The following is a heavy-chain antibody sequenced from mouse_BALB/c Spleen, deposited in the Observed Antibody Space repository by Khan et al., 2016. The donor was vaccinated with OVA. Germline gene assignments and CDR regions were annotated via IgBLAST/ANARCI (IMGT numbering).Heavy chain of an antibody. J-gene: IGHJ1*01. D-gene: IGHD1-1*01. CDR3: ALSYYGSYGYFDV. Sequence: QVQLLQSGPEVVKPGASVKMSCKASGYTFIRNYVHWVKQRPGQGLDWIGWIYPGDGRTKYNEKFKGKTTLTADNSSTIAYMLLSSLTSEDSAIYVCALSYYGSYGYFDVWGAGTTVTVSS. CDR2: IYPGDGRT. V-gene: IGHV1S56*01. CDR1: GYTFIRNY.